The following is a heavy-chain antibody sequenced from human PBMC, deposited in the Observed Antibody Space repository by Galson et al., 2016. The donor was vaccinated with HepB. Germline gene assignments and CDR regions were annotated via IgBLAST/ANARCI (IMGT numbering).Heavy chain of an antibody. V-gene: IGHV3-30-3*01. CDR1: GFTFTTYA. CDR2: ISYDGSNK. J-gene: IGHJ2*01. D-gene: IGHD3-16*01. Sequence: SLRLSCAASGFTFTTYAMHWVRQAPGKGLEWVALISYDGSNKYYAESVKGRFTISRDNSKNTMYLQMNSLRAEDTAVYCCARDSSWAVFMIHWYFDLWGRGTLVTVSS. CDR3: ARDSSWAVFMIHWYFDL.